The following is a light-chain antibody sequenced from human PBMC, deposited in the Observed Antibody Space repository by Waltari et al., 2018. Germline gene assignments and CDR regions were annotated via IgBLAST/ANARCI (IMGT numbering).Light chain of an antibody. CDR3: AAWDYSLDGHVL. J-gene: IGLJ2*01. V-gene: IGLV1-44*01. CDR1: NSNVGSNS. Sequence: TPGQRVTISCSGSNSNVGSNSVNWYQQVPGTAPKLLIYRNNQRPSGVPDRFSGSKSGTSASLAISGLQSEDEADYYCAAWDYSLDGHVLFGGGTKLTVL. CDR2: RNN.